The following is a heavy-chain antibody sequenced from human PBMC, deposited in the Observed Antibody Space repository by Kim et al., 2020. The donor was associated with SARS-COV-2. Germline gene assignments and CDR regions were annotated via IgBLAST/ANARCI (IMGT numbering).Heavy chain of an antibody. J-gene: IGHJ4*02. CDR1: GGSFSGYY. Sequence: SETLSLTCAVYGGSFSGYYWSWIRQPPGKGLEWIGEINHSGSTNYNPSLKSRVTISVDTSKNQFSLKLSSVTAADTAVYYCARGVRGVYYFDYWGQGTLV. V-gene: IGHV4-34*01. CDR2: INHSGST. CDR3: ARGVRGVYYFDY. D-gene: IGHD3-10*01.